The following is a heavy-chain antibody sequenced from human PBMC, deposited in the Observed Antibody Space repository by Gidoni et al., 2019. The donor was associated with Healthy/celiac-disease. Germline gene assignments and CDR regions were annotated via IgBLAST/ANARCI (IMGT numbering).Heavy chain of an antibody. CDR2: ISSNGGST. CDR1: GFTFRSYA. CDR3: VKVLGPEMATIGNYFDY. V-gene: IGHV3-64D*06. J-gene: IGHJ4*02. D-gene: IGHD5-12*01. Sequence: EVQLVDSGGGLVQPGGSLRLSCSASGFTFRSYAMHWVRQAPGKGLEYVSAISSNGGSTYYADSVKGRFTISRDNSKNTLYLQMSSLRAEDTAVYYCVKVLGPEMATIGNYFDYWGQGTLVTVSS.